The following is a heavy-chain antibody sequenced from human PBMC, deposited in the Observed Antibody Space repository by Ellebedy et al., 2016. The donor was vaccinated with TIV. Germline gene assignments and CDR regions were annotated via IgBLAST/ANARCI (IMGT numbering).Heavy chain of an antibody. CDR1: GYTFTSYG. CDR3: ARGYSGYDLDY. CDR2: ISAYNGNT. Sequence: GGSLRLXXKASGYTFTSYGISWVRQAPGQGLEWMGWISAYNGNTNYAQKLQGRVTMTTDTSTSTAYMELRSLRSDDTAVYYCARGYSGYDLDYWGQGTLVTVSS. J-gene: IGHJ4*02. V-gene: IGHV1-18*01. D-gene: IGHD5-12*01.